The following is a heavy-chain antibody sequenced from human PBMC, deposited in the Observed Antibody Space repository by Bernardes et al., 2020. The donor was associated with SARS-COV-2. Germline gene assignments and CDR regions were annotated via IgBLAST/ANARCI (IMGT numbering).Heavy chain of an antibody. CDR2: VYHSGST. Sequence: SETRSLTCNVSGGSISGSDYFWGWIRQPPGKGLEWIATVYHSGSTYYNPSLKRRVSISVDTSKNNFSLKLTSVTAADTAVYYCASLSDKYSSSWYADNWGRGTLVTVSS. J-gene: IGHJ4*02. CDR3: ASLSDKYSSSWYADN. V-gene: IGHV4-39*02. D-gene: IGHD6-13*01. CDR1: GGSISGSDYF.